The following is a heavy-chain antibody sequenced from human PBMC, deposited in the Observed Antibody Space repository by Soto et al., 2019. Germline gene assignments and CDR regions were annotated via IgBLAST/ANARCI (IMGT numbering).Heavy chain of an antibody. CDR2: ISSSSSYI. D-gene: IGHD4-17*01. V-gene: IGHV3-21*01. Sequence: KPGGSLRLSCAASGFTFSSYSMNWVRQASGKGLEWVSSISSSSSYIYYADSVKGRFTISRDNAKNSLYLQMNSLRAEDTAVYYCARDPGAYEPYFDYWGQGTLVTVSS. CDR3: ARDPGAYEPYFDY. J-gene: IGHJ4*02. CDR1: GFTFSSYS.